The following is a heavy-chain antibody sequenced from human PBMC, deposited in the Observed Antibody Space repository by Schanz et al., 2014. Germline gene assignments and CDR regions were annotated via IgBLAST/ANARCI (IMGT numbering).Heavy chain of an antibody. Sequence: QVHLVQSGAEVKKPGASVKVSCKASGYNITSNDVTWVRQATGQGLEWMGWISAYNGNTNYAQELQGRVTITIDPYTNTAYMELRSLRSDDTAVFYCARGYGDSPTDFWGQGTLVTVSS. CDR2: ISAYNGNT. D-gene: IGHD4-17*01. CDR1: GYNITSND. V-gene: IGHV1-18*01. J-gene: IGHJ4*02. CDR3: ARGYGDSPTDF.